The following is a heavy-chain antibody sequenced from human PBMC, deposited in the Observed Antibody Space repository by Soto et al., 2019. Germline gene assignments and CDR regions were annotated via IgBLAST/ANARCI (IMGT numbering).Heavy chain of an antibody. CDR2: ISGNGGST. J-gene: IGHJ4*02. D-gene: IGHD3-10*01. CDR3: ARRGYGLYFDY. Sequence: EVQLVESGGGLVQPGGSLRLSCVASGFTFSSYAMHWVRQAPGKGLEYVSAISGNGGSTYYANSVKGRFTISRDNSKNTLYLQMGSLRAEDMAVYYCARRGYGLYFDYWGQGTLVTVSS. V-gene: IGHV3-64*01. CDR1: GFTFSSYA.